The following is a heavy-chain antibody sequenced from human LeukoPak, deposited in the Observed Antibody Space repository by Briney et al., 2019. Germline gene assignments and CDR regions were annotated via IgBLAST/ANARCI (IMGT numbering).Heavy chain of an antibody. V-gene: IGHV1-2*02. D-gene: IGHD1-1*01. CDR3: ARDPGYARYMDV. CDR2: INPNSGGT. Sequence: ASVKVSCKASGGTFSSYAISWVRQAPGQGLEWMGWINPNSGGTNYAQKFQGRVTMTRDTSISTAYMELSRLRSDDTAVYYCARDPGYARYMDVWGKGTTVTVSS. J-gene: IGHJ6*03. CDR1: GGTFSSYA.